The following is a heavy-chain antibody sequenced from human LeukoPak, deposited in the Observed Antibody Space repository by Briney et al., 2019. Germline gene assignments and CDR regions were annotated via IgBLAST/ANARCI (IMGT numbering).Heavy chain of an antibody. D-gene: IGHD2-15*01. J-gene: IGHJ4*02. CDR3: ARGVLYCNGGSCYLPLFDY. V-gene: IGHV4-59*01. CDR1: GGSISSYY. CDR2: IYYSGST. Sequence: PSETLSLTCTVSGGSISSYYWSWIRQPPGKGLEWIGDIYYSGSTNYNPSLKSRVTISVDTSKNQFSLKLSSVTAADTAVYYCARGVLYCNGGSCYLPLFDYWGQGTLVTVSS.